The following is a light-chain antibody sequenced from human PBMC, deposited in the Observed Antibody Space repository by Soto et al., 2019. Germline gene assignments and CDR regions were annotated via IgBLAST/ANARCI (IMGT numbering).Light chain of an antibody. CDR1: LSVSGSQ. Sequence: VLTQSPGTLSLSPGERATLSCRASLSVSGSQLAWCQQRPGQPPRLLIYGASRRAAGIPDRFSGSGSGTDFTLTIRSVEAEDFAVYYCQQPRHWITFGQGTRLEIK. V-gene: IGKV3D-20*02. CDR3: QQPRHWIT. J-gene: IGKJ5*01. CDR2: GAS.